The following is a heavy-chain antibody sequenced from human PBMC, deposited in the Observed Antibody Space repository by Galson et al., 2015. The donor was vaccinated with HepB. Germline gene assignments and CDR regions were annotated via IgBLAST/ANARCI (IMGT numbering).Heavy chain of an antibody. CDR2: ISAYNGNT. CDR3: ARDRARWSTGWLFDY. J-gene: IGHJ4*02. D-gene: IGHD4-23*01. V-gene: IGHV1-18*04. Sequence: SVKVSCKASGYTFTSYGISWVRQAPGQGLEWMGWISAYNGNTNYAQKLQGRVTMTTDTSTSTAYMELRSLRSDDTAVYYCARDRARWSTGWLFDYWGQGTLVTGSS. CDR1: GYTFTSYG.